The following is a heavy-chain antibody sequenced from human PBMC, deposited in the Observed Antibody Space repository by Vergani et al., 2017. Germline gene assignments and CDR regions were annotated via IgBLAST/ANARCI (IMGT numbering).Heavy chain of an antibody. J-gene: IGHJ4*02. CDR1: GFTFSSYS. CDR2: ISSNGGST. V-gene: IGHV3-64D*06. CDR3: VKDYYGDYVGFDY. D-gene: IGHD4-17*01. Sequence: VQLVESGGGVVQPGRSLRLSCAASGFTFSSYSMNWVRQAPGKGLEYVSAISSNGGSTYYADSVKGRFTISRDNSKNTLYLQMSSLRAEDTAVYYCVKDYYGDYVGFDYWGQGTLVTVSS.